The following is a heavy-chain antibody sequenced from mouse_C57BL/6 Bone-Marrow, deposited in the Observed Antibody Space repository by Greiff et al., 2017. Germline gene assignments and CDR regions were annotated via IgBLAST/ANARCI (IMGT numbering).Heavy chain of an antibody. J-gene: IGHJ4*01. CDR1: GFSLTSYG. Sequence: VKLVESGPGLVAPSQSLSITCTVSGFSLTSYGVDWVRQSPGKGLEWLGVIWGVGSTNYNSALKSRLSISKDNSKSQVFLKMNSLQTDDTAMYYCAREQEMNGYYGVFYYAMDYWGQGTSVTVSS. CDR3: AREQEMNGYYGVFYYAMDY. D-gene: IGHD2-3*01. V-gene: IGHV2-6*01. CDR2: IWGVGST.